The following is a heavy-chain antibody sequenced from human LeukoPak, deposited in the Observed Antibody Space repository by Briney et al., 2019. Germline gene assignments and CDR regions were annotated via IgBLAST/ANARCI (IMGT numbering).Heavy chain of an antibody. J-gene: IGHJ4*02. CDR1: GYTLTELS. CDR3: ATADYGDPTRFDY. D-gene: IGHD4-17*01. V-gene: IGHV1-24*01. Sequence: ASVKVSCKVSGYTLTELSMHWVRQAPGKGLEWMGGSDPEDGETIYAQKFQGRVTMTEDTSTDTAYMELSSLRSEDTAVYYCATADYGDPTRFDYWGQGTLVTVSS. CDR2: SDPEDGET.